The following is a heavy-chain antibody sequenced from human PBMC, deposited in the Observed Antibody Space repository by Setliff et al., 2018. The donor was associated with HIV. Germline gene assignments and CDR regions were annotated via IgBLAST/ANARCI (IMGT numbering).Heavy chain of an antibody. CDR1: GFTFSNYG. J-gene: IGHJ1*01. D-gene: IGHD6-19*01. Sequence: GGSLRLSCAASGFTFSNYGMHWVRQAPGKGLEWVAAVWDDGGNKYYTDSVKDRFTISRDNSKNTLYLQMNSLSAEDTAVYYCARAPGITVTGRYFQHWGQGTLVTVSS. CDR3: ARAPGITVTGRYFQH. CDR2: VWDDGGNK. V-gene: IGHV3-33*01.